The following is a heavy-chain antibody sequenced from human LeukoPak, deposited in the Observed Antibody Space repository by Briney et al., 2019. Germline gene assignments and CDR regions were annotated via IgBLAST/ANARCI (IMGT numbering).Heavy chain of an antibody. Sequence: PGGSLRLSCAASGFTFSSYSMNWVRQAPGKGLEWVSSISSSSSYIYYADSVKGRFTISRDNAKNSLYLQMNSLRAEDTAVYYCARFQGRRGFPGSTDYWGQGTLVTVSS. CDR2: ISSSSSYI. CDR3: ARFQGRRGFPGSTDY. J-gene: IGHJ4*02. CDR1: GFTFSSYS. D-gene: IGHD5-12*01. V-gene: IGHV3-21*01.